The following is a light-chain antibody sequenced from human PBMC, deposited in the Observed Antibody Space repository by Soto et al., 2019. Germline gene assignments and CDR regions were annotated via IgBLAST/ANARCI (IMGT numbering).Light chain of an antibody. CDR3: QQYNNWPWT. CDR1: QSVXNN. CDR2: DAT. V-gene: IGKV3-15*01. J-gene: IGKJ1*01. Sequence: IEMTQSPSTLSVSPGESATLTCTASQSVXNNFVWYLQKPGQAPRSIXYDATTRAPGFPARLSGSGSGTDFTLTISSLQSEYFAVYYCQQYNNWPWTFGQGTKVDIK.